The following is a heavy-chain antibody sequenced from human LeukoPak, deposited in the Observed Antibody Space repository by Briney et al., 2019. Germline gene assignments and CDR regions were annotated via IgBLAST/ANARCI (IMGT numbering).Heavy chain of an antibody. CDR3: ASSLGPHSGWYDY. J-gene: IGHJ4*02. CDR1: GYTFTSFY. CDR2: INPSGGTT. D-gene: IGHD6-19*01. V-gene: IGHV1-46*01. Sequence: GASVKVSCKASGYTFTSFYIHWVRQAPGQGLEWMAIINPSGGTTRYAQKFQGRVTMTRDTSTSTVYMELSSLRSEDTAVYYCASSLGPHSGWYDYWGQGTLVTVSS.